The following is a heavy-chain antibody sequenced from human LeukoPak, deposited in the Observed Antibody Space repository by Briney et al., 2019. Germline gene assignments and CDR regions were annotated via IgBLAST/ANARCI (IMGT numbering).Heavy chain of an antibody. V-gene: IGHV3-23*01. J-gene: IGHJ4*02. Sequence: PGGSLRLSCAAPEVTFTSYPMSWAHQAPANELIWASAISGSGGSTYYAGSVKGRFTISRDNSKNTLYLQMNSLRAEDTAVYYCAKDRSNGPPRYFDYWGQGTLVTVSS. CDR1: EVTFTSYP. D-gene: IGHD1-26*01. CDR2: ISGSGGST. CDR3: AKDRSNGPPRYFDY.